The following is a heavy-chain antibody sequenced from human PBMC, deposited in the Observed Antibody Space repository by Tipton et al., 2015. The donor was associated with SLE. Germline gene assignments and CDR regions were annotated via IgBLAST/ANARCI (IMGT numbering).Heavy chain of an antibody. CDR1: GFTFSNYA. D-gene: IGHD1-26*01. CDR2: ISESGGST. CDR3: AKDGVGGGSPDYLDY. V-gene: IGHV3-23*01. J-gene: IGHJ4*02. Sequence: SLRLSCAASGFTFSNYAMSWVRQAPGKGLEWVSSISESGGSTYYADSVKGRFTVSRDNSKNTLYLQMNSLRAEDTALYNCAKDGVGGGSPDYLDYWGQGTLVTVSS.